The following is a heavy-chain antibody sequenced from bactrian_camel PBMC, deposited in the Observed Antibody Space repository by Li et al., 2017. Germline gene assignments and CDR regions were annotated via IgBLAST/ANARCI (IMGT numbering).Heavy chain of an antibody. CDR1: NYWPSSRKC. V-gene: IGHV3S54*01. Sequence: QVQLVESGGGSVQVGGSLRLSCKWNYWPSSRKCLAWFRQFPGKEREGVAAITDDGTRTLYVDSVKARFTINRDIVESTLYLRMNRLTAEDSAMYYCASGPSCRTNVARQFDVWGQGTQVTVS. CDR3: ASGPSCRTNVARQFDV. J-gene: IGHJ4*01. CDR2: ITDDGTRT.